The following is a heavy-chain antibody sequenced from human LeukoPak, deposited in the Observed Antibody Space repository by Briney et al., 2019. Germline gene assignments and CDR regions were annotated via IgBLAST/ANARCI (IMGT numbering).Heavy chain of an antibody. D-gene: IGHD3-22*01. Sequence: ASVKVSCKASGGTFSSYAISWVRQAPGQGLEWMGGFDPEDGETIYAQKFQGRVTMTEDTSTDTAYMELSSLRSEDTAVYYCATRGYDSSGYYLRCWGQGTLVTVSS. CDR2: FDPEDGET. J-gene: IGHJ4*02. CDR3: ATRGYDSSGYYLRC. V-gene: IGHV1-24*01. CDR1: GGTFSSYA.